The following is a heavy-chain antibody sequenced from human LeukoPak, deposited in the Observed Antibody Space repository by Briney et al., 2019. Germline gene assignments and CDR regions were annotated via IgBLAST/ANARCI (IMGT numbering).Heavy chain of an antibody. V-gene: IGHV4-4*09. Sequence: PSETLFLTCTVPGGSVSSYYWSWIRQPPGKGLEWIGYIYNSESTNYNSSLQSRVTMSLDTSKNQHFLKLSSVTAADTAVYYCARFHSGPSGWYVLWYFDLWGRGTLVTVSS. CDR3: ARFHSGPSGWYVLWYFDL. D-gene: IGHD6-19*01. CDR2: IYNSEST. J-gene: IGHJ2*01. CDR1: GGSVSSYY.